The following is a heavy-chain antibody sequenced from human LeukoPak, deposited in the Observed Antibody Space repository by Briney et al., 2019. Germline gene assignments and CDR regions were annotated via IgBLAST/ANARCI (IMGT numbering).Heavy chain of an antibody. Sequence: ASVKVSCKASGYTFTGHYMNWVRLAPGQGIEWMGWINPTGGTTYAQKFQDRVTMTRDTSINTAYMELSGLRSDDTAVYYCARDLGWSSSHWGQGTLVTVSS. D-gene: IGHD6-6*01. V-gene: IGHV1-2*02. CDR3: ARDLGWSSSH. CDR1: GYTFTGHY. CDR2: INPTGGT. J-gene: IGHJ4*02.